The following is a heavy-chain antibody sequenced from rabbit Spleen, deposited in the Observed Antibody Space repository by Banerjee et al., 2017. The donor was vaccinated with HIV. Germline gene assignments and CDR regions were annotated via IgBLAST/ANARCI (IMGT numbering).Heavy chain of an antibody. CDR1: GFSFSSNW. CDR3: ARSISGVYRVNL. D-gene: IGHD1-1*01. CDR2: IYTSSGST. Sequence: QSLEESGGGLVKPGGTLTLTCTVSGFSFSSNWICWVRQAPGKGLELIACIYTSSGSTYYASWAKGRFTITGSTSLNTVTLQMTSLTAANTATYFCARSISGVYRVNLWGPGTLVTVS. V-gene: IGHV1S43*01. J-gene: IGHJ4*01.